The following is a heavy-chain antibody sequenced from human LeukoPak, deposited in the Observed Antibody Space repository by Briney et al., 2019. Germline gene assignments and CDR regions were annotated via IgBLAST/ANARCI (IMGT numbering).Heavy chain of an antibody. D-gene: IGHD1-26*01. CDR1: GGSISTSRHY. J-gene: IGHJ5*02. V-gene: IGHV4-39*01. Sequence: SETLSLTCTVSGGSISTSRHYWVWIRQPPGKGLEWIGCIYYSGDTYYNPSLKSRVTISIDTSKNHFSLTLSSVTAADTALYYCARQVGCVFGGNRFDPWGQGALVTVSS. CDR2: IYYSGDT. CDR3: ARQVGCVFGGNRFDP.